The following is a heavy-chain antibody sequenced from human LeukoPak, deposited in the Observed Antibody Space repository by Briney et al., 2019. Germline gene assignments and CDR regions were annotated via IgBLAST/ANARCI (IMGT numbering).Heavy chain of an antibody. CDR1: GESFIDYH. Sequence: PSETLSLTCGIYGESFIDYHLGWIRQPPGKGLEWIGEISHDEGTNYSPSLKSRVTISVDTSKYQFSLKLTSVTAADTAVYYCARGPDYAKAGYWGPGTLVTVSS. J-gene: IGHJ4*02. D-gene: IGHD4-17*01. V-gene: IGHV4-34*01. CDR2: ISHDEGT. CDR3: ARGPDYAKAGY.